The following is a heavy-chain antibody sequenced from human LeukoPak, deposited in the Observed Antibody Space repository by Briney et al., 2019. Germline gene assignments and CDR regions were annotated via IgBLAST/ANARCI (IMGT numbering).Heavy chain of an antibody. CDR3: ARDYYDSSGYYPWGY. CDR1: VFTFSTYR. CDR2: ISYDGINK. Sequence: GGSLRLSCAASVFTFSTYRMSCVRQAPGKGLEWVAVISYDGINKYYADSVKGRFTISRDNSKNTLYLQMNSLRAEDTAVYYCARDYYDSSGYYPWGYWGQGTLVTVSS. D-gene: IGHD3-22*01. V-gene: IGHV3-30*03. J-gene: IGHJ4*02.